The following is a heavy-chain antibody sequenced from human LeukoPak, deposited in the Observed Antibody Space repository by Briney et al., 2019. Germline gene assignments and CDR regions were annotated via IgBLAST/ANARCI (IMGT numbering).Heavy chain of an antibody. V-gene: IGHV4-61*01. CDR1: GGSISSGSYY. D-gene: IGHD3-10*01. J-gene: IGHJ3*02. CDR3: ARYRRGGVMVRGVSHDAFDI. CDR2: IYYSGST. Sequence: SETLSLTCTVSGGSISSGSYYWSWIRQPPGKGLEWIGYIYYSGSTNCNPSLKSRVTISVDTSKNQFSLKLSSVTAADTAVYYCARYRRGGVMVRGVSHDAFDIWGQGTMVTVSS.